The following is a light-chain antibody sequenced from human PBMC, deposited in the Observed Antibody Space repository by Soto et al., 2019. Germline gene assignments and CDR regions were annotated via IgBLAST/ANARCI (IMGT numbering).Light chain of an antibody. V-gene: IGKV3-20*01. CDR2: GAS. Sequence: EIVLTQSPGTLSLSPGERATLSCRASQSVSSSYLAWYQQKPGQAPRLLIYGASSRATGIPDRFSGSGSGTDFTLTISRLEPEDLAVYYCQQYGSSPRYTFGQGTTLEIK. CDR1: QSVSSSY. CDR3: QQYGSSPRYT. J-gene: IGKJ2*01.